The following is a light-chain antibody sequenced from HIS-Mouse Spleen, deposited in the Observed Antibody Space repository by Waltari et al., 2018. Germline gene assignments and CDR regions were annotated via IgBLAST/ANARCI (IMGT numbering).Light chain of an antibody. CDR2: AAS. J-gene: IGKJ4*01. CDR3: QQLNSYPQET. Sequence: DIQLTQSPSFLSASVGDRVTITCRASQGISSYLAWYQQKPGKAPKLLIYAASTLQSGVPSRFSGRGSGTEFTLTISSLQPEDFATYYCQQLNSYPQETFGGGTKVEIK. V-gene: IGKV1-9*01. CDR1: QGISSY.